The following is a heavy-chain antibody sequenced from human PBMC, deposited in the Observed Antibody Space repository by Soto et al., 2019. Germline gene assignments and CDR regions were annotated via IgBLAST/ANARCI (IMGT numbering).Heavy chain of an antibody. Sequence: YNGNTNYAQKLQGRVTMTTDTSTSTAYMELRSLRSDDTAVYYCARDNPPMGVWGQGTTVTVSS. V-gene: IGHV1-18*01. J-gene: IGHJ6*02. CDR2: YNGNT. CDR3: ARDNPPMGV.